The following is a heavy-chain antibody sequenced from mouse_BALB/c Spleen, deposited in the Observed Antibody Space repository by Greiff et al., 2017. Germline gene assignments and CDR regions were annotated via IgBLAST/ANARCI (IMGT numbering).Heavy chain of an antibody. CDR3: ARKGTYDYGSSLYYFDY. J-gene: IGHJ2*01. D-gene: IGHD1-1*01. CDR2: IYPGDGDT. CDR1: GYAFSSYW. V-gene: IGHV1-80*01. Sequence: VQLQHSGAELVRPGSSVKISCKASGYAFSSYWMNWVKQRPGQGLEWIGQIYPGDGDTNYNGKFKGKATLTADKSSSTAYMQLSSLTSEDSAVYFCARKGTYDYGSSLYYFDYWGEGTTLTVSS.